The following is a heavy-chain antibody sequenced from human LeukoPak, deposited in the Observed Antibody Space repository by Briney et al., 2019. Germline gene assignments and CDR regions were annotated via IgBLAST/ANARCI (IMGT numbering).Heavy chain of an antibody. V-gene: IGHV4-39*01. CDR2: IYYSGST. CDR1: GVSISSSSYY. D-gene: IGHD2-15*01. CDR3: ARHVINGGNMDV. Sequence: SETLSLTCTVSGVSISSSSYYWGWIRQPPGKGLEWIGSIYYSGSTYYNPSLKSRVTISVDTSKNQSSLKLSSVTAADTAVYYCARHVINGGNMDVWGKGTTVTVSS. J-gene: IGHJ6*03.